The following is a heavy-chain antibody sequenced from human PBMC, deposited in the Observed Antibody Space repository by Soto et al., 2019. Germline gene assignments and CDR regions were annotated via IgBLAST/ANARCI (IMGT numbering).Heavy chain of an antibody. Sequence: QVQLVESGGGVVQPGRSLRLSCAASGFTFNIYAMHWVRQAPGKGLEWVAVISSDGSNQYYADSVKGRFTISRDNSKNTLYLQMNSLRADDTALYYCARGPIAAAAQGFDFWGQGTLVTVSS. CDR3: ARGPIAAAAQGFDF. CDR1: GFTFNIYA. J-gene: IGHJ4*02. D-gene: IGHD6-25*01. CDR2: ISSDGSNQ. V-gene: IGHV3-30-3*01.